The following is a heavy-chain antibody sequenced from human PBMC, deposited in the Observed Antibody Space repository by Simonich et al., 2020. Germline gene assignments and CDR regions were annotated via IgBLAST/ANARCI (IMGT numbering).Heavy chain of an antibody. V-gene: IGHV4-38-2*01. CDR2: INHSGST. J-gene: IGHJ3*02. CDR3: ASLSGIAAAGTRFDI. CDR1: GNSISRVYS. D-gene: IGHD6-13*01. Sequence: QVQLQESGPGLLNPSETLSPTSPVSGNSISRVYSGGWSRQPPGKGVEGIGEINHSGSTNYNPSLKGRVTISVDTSKNQFALKLSSVTAADTAVYYCASLSGIAAAGTRFDIWGQGTMVTVSS.